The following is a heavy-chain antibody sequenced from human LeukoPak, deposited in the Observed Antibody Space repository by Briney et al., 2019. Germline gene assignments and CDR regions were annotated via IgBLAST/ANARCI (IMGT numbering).Heavy chain of an antibody. CDR1: GFSFSSYE. CDR2: ISSSGSTI. CDR3: AKDHGGHLFDY. J-gene: IGHJ4*02. V-gene: IGHV3-48*03. Sequence: GGSLRLSCAASGFSFSSYEMNWVRQAPGEGLEWVSYISSSGSTIYYADSVKGRFTISRDNAKNSLYLQMNSLRAEDTAVYYCAKDHGGHLFDYWGQGTLITVSS. D-gene: IGHD4-23*01.